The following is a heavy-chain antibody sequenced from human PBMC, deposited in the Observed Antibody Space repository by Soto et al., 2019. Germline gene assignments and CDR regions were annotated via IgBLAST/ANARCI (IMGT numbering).Heavy chain of an antibody. CDR2: IYNSGST. CDR1: GGSISSSYW. J-gene: IGHJ4*02. V-gene: IGHV4-4*02. CDR3: LTSLHCDLWTDGARHYYFDY. Sequence: SETLSLTCAVSGGSISSSYWWNWVRQPPGKGLEWIGKIYNSGSTNYNPSLKNRVTISVDKSNNRFSLRLSSVTAADTAVYSCLTSLHCDLWTDGARHYYFDYCGQGTPVTVYS. D-gene: IGHD3-3*01.